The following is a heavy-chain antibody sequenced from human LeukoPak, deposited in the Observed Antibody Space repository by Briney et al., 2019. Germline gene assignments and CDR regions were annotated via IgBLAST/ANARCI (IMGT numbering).Heavy chain of an antibody. J-gene: IGHJ5*02. V-gene: IGHV4-31*03. D-gene: IGHD2-21*02. Sequence: SETLSLTCSVSGDSISSADYFWSWIRHYPGKGLEWSGFIYYTGTTYYKPSLKSRITISIDTSKNHFSLKLSSVTAADTAVYYCARQRVTAIGYNWFDPWGQGTLVTVSS. CDR2: IYYTGTT. CDR1: GDSISSADYF. CDR3: ARQRVTAIGYNWFDP.